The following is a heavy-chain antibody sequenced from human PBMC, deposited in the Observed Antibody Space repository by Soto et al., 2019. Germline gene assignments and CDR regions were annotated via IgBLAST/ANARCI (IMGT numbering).Heavy chain of an antibody. CDR2: INAGNGNT. D-gene: IGHD6-19*01. CDR3: ARNRGGWCVDV. V-gene: IGHV1-3*05. J-gene: IGHJ6*02. Sequence: QVQLVQSGAEEKKPGASVKVSCKSSGYTFTNYAIHWVRQAPGQRLEWMAWINAGNGNTKYSQNFQGRVTITRDTSASTAYMELSSLRSEDTAVYYCARNRGGWCVDVWGQGTTVTVSS. CDR1: GYTFTNYA.